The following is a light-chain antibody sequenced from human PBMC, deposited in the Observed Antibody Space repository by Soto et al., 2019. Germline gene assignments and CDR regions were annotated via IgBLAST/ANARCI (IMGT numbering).Light chain of an antibody. Sequence: EIVMTQSPATLSVSPGERATLSCRASQSVSSNVAWYQQKPGQAPRLLMYGASTRATGIPARFSGSGSGTEFTLVISSLQSEDIAVYYCQQYDNWVTFGQGTRLEIK. V-gene: IGKV3-15*01. CDR3: QQYDNWVT. J-gene: IGKJ5*01. CDR2: GAS. CDR1: QSVSSN.